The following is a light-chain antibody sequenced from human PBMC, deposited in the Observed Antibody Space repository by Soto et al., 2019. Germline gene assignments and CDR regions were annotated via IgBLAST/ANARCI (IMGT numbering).Light chain of an antibody. CDR3: AAWDDSLSGLWV. V-gene: IGLV1-47*01. J-gene: IGLJ3*02. Sequence: QSVLTQPPSASGTPGQRVTISCSGSSSNIGSNYVYWYQQLPGTAPKLLIYRNNQRPSGVPDRFSASKSGTSASLAISGLRSEDEGDYYCAAWDDSLSGLWVFGGGTKLTVL. CDR2: RNN. CDR1: SSNIGSNY.